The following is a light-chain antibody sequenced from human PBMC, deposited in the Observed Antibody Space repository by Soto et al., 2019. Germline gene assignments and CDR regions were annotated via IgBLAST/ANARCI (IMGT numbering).Light chain of an antibody. CDR1: QSIDSH. CDR2: GAS. V-gene: IGKV3-11*01. J-gene: IGKJ2*01. CDR3: QQRSKWPPYT. Sequence: EIVLTQSPVTLSLSPGERATLSCRASQSIDSHLAWYQHKPGQAPRLLIYGASNRASGVPVRFSGSGSGTDFTLTIASLEPDDFAVHYCQQRSKWPPYTFGQGSKLEIK.